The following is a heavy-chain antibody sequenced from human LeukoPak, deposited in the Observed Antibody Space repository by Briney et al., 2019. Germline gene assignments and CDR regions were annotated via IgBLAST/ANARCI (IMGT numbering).Heavy chain of an antibody. Sequence: PSETLSFTCTVSGGSISSSSYYWGWIRQPPGKGLEWIGSIYYSGSTYYNPSLKSRVTISVDTSKNQFSLKLSSVTAADTAVYYCARRYYYDSSVYFDYWGQGTLVTVSS. CDR3: ARRYYYDSSVYFDY. D-gene: IGHD3-22*01. CDR2: IYYSGST. CDR1: GGSISSSSYY. J-gene: IGHJ4*02. V-gene: IGHV4-39*07.